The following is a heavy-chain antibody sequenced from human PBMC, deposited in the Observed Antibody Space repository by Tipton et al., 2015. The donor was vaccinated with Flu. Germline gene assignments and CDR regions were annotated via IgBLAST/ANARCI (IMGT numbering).Heavy chain of an antibody. Sequence: TLSLTCTVSGGSISSFYWSWIRQPAGKGLEWIGRIYYSGGSTDYNPSLKSRVTVSLDTSKNQFSLKLTSVTAADRAVYYCALSTTAHREFESWGQGTLVTVSS. CDR1: GGSISSFY. CDR3: ALSTTAHREFES. D-gene: IGHD1-1*01. J-gene: IGHJ4*02. CDR2: IYYSGGST. V-gene: IGHV4-4*07.